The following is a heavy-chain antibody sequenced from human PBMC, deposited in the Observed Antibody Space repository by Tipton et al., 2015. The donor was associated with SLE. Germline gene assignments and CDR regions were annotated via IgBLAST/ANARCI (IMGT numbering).Heavy chain of an antibody. J-gene: IGHJ4*02. CDR1: GGSISSGTYY. CDR3: AREGIYGDSARSYFDY. V-gene: IGHV4-61*01. Sequence: TLSLTCTVSGGSISSGTYYWSWIRQPPGKGLEWIGYIYYSGTTNFNPSLKTRVTMSVDTSKNQFSLKLSSVTAADTAVYYCAREGIYGDSARSYFDYWGQGTLVTVSS. CDR2: IYYSGTT. D-gene: IGHD4-17*01.